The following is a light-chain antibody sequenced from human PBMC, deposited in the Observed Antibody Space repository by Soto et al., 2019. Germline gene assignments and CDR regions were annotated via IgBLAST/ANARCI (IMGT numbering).Light chain of an antibody. CDR3: HYYGSTRNT. Sequence: EIVLTQSPDTLYLSTGERATLSCRASERVTSSDIAWYQQKPGQAPMLLIYSASSRATGIPDRFSGSGSGSDFTVTISTLEPEDFGVYYFHYYGSTRNTFGQGTRLDIK. CDR1: ERVTSSD. CDR2: SAS. J-gene: IGKJ5*01. V-gene: IGKV3-20*01.